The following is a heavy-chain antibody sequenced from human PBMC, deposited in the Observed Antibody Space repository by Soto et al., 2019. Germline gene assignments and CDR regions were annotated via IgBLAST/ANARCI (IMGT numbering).Heavy chain of an antibody. D-gene: IGHD1-20*01. CDR1: GGSISSDNYY. CDR2: IYYSGST. V-gene: IGHV4-31*03. CDR3: AKDPVLYNWNGYYFDY. J-gene: IGHJ4*02. Sequence: SETLSLTCTVSGGSISSDNYYWSWIRQHPGKGLKWIGYIYYSGSTYYNPSLKSRVTISVDTSKNQFSLRAEDTAVYYCAKDPVLYNWNGYYFDYWGQGTLVTVSS.